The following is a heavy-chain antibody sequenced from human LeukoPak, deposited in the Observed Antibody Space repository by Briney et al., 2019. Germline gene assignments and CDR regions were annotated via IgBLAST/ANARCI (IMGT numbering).Heavy chain of an antibody. CDR2: ISAYNGNT. J-gene: IGHJ6*02. V-gene: IGHV1-18*01. D-gene: IGHD6-13*01. CDR3: ARVAGIAAAGTGNYYYYYGMDV. CDR1: GYTFTSYG. Sequence: ASVKVSCKASGYTFTSYGISWVRQAPGQGLEWMGWISAYNGNTNYAQKLQGRVTMTTDTSTSTAYKELRSLRSDDTAVYYCARVAGIAAAGTGNYYYYYGMDVWGQGTTVTVSS.